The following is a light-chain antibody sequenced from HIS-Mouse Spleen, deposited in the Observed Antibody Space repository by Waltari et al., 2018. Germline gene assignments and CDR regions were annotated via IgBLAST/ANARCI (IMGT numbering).Light chain of an antibody. V-gene: IGLV2-23*01. CDR1: SSDVGGYNY. Sequence: QSALTHPRSVSGSPGQSVTISCTGTSSDVGGYNYVSWYQQHPGQAPKLRIYEGSKRPSGVSNRFSGSKSGNMASLTISGLQAEDEADYYCCSYAGSSTWVFGGGTKLTVL. CDR2: EGS. CDR3: CSYAGSSTWV. J-gene: IGLJ3*02.